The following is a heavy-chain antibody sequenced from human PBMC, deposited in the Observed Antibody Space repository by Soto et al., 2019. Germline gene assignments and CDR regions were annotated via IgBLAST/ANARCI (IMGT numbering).Heavy chain of an antibody. D-gene: IGHD2-15*01. Sequence: PGGSLRLSCAASGFTFSSYGMHWVRQAPGKGLEWVAVISYDGSNKYYADSVKGRFTISRDNSKNTLYLQMNSLRAEDTAVYYCAKDRGMVAAYYYYGMDVWGQGTTVTVSS. CDR1: GFTFSSYG. CDR3: AKDRGMVAAYYYYGMDV. CDR2: ISYDGSNK. J-gene: IGHJ6*02. V-gene: IGHV3-30*18.